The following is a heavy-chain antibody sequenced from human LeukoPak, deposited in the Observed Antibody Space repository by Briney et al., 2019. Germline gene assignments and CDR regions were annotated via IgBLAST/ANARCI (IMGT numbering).Heavy chain of an antibody. V-gene: IGHV4-59*08. CDR2: INYSGRT. CDR1: GDSISGYY. CDR3: ARQGGKGAAAGDFDY. J-gene: IGHJ4*02. Sequence: SETLSLTCTVSGDSISGYYWSWIRQSPGKGLEWIAYINYSGRTNYNLSLKNRVTISVDRSKNQFTLKLSSVTAADTAVYYCARQGGKGAAAGDFDYWGQGTLVTVSS. D-gene: IGHD6-13*01.